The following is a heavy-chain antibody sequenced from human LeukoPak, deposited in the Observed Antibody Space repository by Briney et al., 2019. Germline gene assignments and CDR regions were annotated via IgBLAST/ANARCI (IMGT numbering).Heavy chain of an antibody. Sequence: PGGSLRLSCGASGYTFSDYTMNWVRQAPGKGPEWISYISSGGSVMHYADSVKGRFTISRDNVENSLYLQMNSLRVEDTAVYYCTRDLEYSGQGVLVTVSS. V-gene: IGHV3-48*01. CDR3: TRDLEY. J-gene: IGHJ4*02. CDR1: GYTFSDYT. CDR2: ISSGGSVM.